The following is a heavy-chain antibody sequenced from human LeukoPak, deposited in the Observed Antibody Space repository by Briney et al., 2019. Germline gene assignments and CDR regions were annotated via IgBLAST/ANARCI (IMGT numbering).Heavy chain of an antibody. V-gene: IGHV4-39*01. CDR3: ARHRGTYYYGSGSYPYFDY. CDR2: INHSGST. CDR1: GGSISRSRDY. D-gene: IGHD3-10*01. J-gene: IGHJ4*02. Sequence: SETLSLTCTVSGGSISRSRDYWGWIRQPPGKGLEWIGEINHSGSTNYNPSLKSRVTISVDTSKNQFSLKLSSVTAADTAVYYCARHRGTYYYGSGSYPYFDYWGQGTLVTVSS.